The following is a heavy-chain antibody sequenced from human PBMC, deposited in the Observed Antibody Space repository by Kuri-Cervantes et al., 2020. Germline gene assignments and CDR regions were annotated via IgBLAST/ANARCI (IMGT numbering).Heavy chain of an antibody. CDR1: GFTFSNYA. CDR2: IISGAGT. Sequence: ETLSLTCEASGFTFSNYAMSWVRQAPGKGLDWVSTIISGAGTHYADSVRGRFTISRDNSKNTLYLQMNSLRDEDTGIYYCAKGGGSILDDAFDIWGQGTMVTVSS. D-gene: IGHD2-15*01. J-gene: IGHJ3*02. CDR3: AKGGGSILDDAFDI. V-gene: IGHV3-23*01.